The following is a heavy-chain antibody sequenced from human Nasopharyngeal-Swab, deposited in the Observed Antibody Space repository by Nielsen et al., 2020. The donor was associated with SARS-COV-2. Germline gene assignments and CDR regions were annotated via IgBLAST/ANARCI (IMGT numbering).Heavy chain of an antibody. CDR2: ISASGGST. CDR3: AKDDVVRGDAFDI. Sequence: GESLKISCAASGFIFNIYAMAWVRRTPGRGLQWVSGISASGGSTYYTDSVKGRFAVSRDNSRNTLYLQMHSLRVEDTALYYCAKDDVVRGDAFDIWGQGTMVTVSS. V-gene: IGHV3-23*01. CDR1: GFIFNIYA. D-gene: IGHD3-10*01. J-gene: IGHJ3*02.